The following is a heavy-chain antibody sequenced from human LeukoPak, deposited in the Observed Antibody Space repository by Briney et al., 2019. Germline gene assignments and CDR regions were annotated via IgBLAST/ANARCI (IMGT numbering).Heavy chain of an antibody. V-gene: IGHV3-33*01. CDR1: GFAFNTYA. CDR2: IWHDGSHK. D-gene: IGHD2-15*01. CDR3: ADCSGGSCYKNDYYYYGMDV. J-gene: IGHJ6*02. Sequence: PGTSLRLSCAASGFAFNTYAMHWVRQAPGKGLEWVTLIWHDGSHKFYIDSVRGRFTISRDNSKNTVYLQMNGLRAEDTAVYYCADCSGGSCYKNDYYYYGMDVWGQGTTVTVSS.